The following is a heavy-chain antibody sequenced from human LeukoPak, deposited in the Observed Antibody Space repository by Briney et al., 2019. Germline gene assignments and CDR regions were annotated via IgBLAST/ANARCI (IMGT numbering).Heavy chain of an antibody. CDR3: ARVALKRLRWWLLFSPPIYHYYMDV. D-gene: IGHD2-21*02. CDR1: GFTFSTYS. J-gene: IGHJ6*03. Sequence: GGSLRLSCAASGFTFSTYSMNWVRQAPGKGLEWVSSISSSSSYIYYADSVKGRFTISRDNAKNSLYLQMNSLRAEDTAVYYCARVALKRLRWWLLFSPPIYHYYMDVWGTGTTVTISS. V-gene: IGHV3-21*04. CDR2: ISSSSSYI.